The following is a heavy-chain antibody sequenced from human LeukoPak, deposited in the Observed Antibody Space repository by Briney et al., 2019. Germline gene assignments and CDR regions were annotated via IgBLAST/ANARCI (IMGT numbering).Heavy chain of an antibody. Sequence: GGSLRLSCAASGFTFSNYAMSWVRQAPGKGLVWVSRINTDGSTTSYADSVKGRFTISRDNAKNSLYLQMNSLRDEDTAVYYCARTDGMDVWGQGTTVSVSS. J-gene: IGHJ6*02. CDR3: ARTDGMDV. CDR2: INTDGSTT. V-gene: IGHV3-74*01. CDR1: GFTFSNYA.